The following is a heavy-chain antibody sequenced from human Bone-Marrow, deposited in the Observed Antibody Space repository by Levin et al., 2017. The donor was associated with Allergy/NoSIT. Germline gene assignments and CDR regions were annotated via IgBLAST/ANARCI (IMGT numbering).Heavy chain of an antibody. D-gene: IGHD3-9*01. CDR2: ISSSGSTI. V-gene: IGHV3-11*01. CDR3: AREPKRPHTIYYYYYGMDV. CDR1: GFTFSDYY. J-gene: IGHJ6*02. Sequence: GGSLRLSCAASGFTFSDYYMSWIRQAPGKGLEWVSYISSSGSTIYYADSVKGRFTISRDNAKNSLYLQMNSLRAEDTAVYYCAREPKRPHTIYYYYYGMDVWGQGTTVTVSS.